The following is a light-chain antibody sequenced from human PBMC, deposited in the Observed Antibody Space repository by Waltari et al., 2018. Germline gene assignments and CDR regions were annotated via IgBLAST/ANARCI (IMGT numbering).Light chain of an antibody. V-gene: IGLV1-51*02. CDR1: SSTIGNNH. CDR2: ENT. J-gene: IGLJ7*01. Sequence: QSVLTQPPSVSAAPGQRVTIPCPGGSSTIGNNHVSWYRQFPGTAPKLLIYENTERPSGIPGRFSGSKSGTSATLDITGLQAGDEADYYCGTWDSSLSGAVFGGGTHLTVL. CDR3: GTWDSSLSGAV.